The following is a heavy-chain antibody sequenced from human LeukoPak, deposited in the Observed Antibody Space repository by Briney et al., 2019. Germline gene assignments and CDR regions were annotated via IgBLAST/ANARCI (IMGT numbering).Heavy chain of an antibody. Sequence: PGGSLRLSCAASGFTFSNYEMSWVRQAPGKGLVWVSRINSDGSSTSYADSVKGRFTISRDNAKNTLYLQMNSLRAEDTAVYYCARDTSTWDAFDIWGQGTMVTVSS. CDR1: GFTFSNYE. CDR3: ARDTSTWDAFDI. V-gene: IGHV3-74*01. J-gene: IGHJ3*02. CDR2: INSDGSST. D-gene: IGHD2-2*01.